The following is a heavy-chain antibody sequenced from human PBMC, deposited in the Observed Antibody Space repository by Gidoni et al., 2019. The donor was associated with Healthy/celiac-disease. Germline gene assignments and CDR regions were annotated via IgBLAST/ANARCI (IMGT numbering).Heavy chain of an antibody. D-gene: IGHD3-22*01. CDR3: ARQWGEGWLLLPDPVFDY. V-gene: IGHV4-39*01. Sequence: QLQLQESGPGLVKPSETLSLTCTVSGGSISSSSYYWGWIRQPPGKGLEWIGSIYYSGSTYYNPSLKSRVTISVDTSKNQFSLKLSSVTAADTAVYYCARQWGEGWLLLPDPVFDYWGQGTLVTVSS. CDR2: IYYSGST. J-gene: IGHJ4*02. CDR1: GGSISSSSYY.